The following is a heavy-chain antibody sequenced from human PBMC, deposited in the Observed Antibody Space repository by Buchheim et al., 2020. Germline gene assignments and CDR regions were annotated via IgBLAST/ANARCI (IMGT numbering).Heavy chain of an antibody. D-gene: IGHD2-15*01. Sequence: QVQLVQSGAEVKKPGASVKVSCKASGYTFTSYDINWVRQATGQGLEWMGWMNPNSGNTGYAQKFQGRVTMTRNTSISTAYMELSSLRSEDTAVYYCARGVRRASDCSGGSCYSYYFDYWGQGTL. J-gene: IGHJ4*02. V-gene: IGHV1-8*01. CDR1: GYTFTSYD. CDR3: ARGVRRASDCSGGSCYSYYFDY. CDR2: MNPNSGNT.